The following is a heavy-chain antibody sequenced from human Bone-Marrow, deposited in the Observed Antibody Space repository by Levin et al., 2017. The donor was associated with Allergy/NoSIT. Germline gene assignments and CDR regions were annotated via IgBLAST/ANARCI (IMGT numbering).Heavy chain of an antibody. V-gene: IGHV4-39*01. CDR3: ARPLREYNYGLFEH. J-gene: IGHJ4*02. Sequence: SKTLSLTCTVSGASISSSNYYWGWIRQPPGKGLEWIGSMYHSGSTDFNPSLESRVTLSVDTSKNQFSLKLRSVTAADTAVYYCARPLREYNYGLFEHWGQGALVTVSS. D-gene: IGHD5-18*01. CDR2: MYHSGST. CDR1: GASISSSNYY.